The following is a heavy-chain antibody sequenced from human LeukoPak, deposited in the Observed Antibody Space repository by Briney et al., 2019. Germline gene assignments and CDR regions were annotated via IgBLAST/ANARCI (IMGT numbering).Heavy chain of an antibody. CDR2: IRSKTYGGTT. Sequence: SLRLSCTASGFTFGDYAMSWFRQAPGKGLEWVALIRSKTYGGTTEYAASVKGRFTISRDDSKSIAYLQMNSLKTEDTAVYYCTRTESGTYKGGFDYWGQGTLVTVSS. CDR3: TRTESGTYKGGFDY. V-gene: IGHV3-49*03. D-gene: IGHD1-26*01. J-gene: IGHJ4*02. CDR1: GFTFGDYA.